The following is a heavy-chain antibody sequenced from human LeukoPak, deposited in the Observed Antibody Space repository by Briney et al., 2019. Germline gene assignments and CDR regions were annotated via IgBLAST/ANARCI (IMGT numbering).Heavy chain of an antibody. J-gene: IGHJ4*02. CDR3: ARGITIFGVVIPLYFDY. V-gene: IGHV4-34*01. Sequence: SETLSLTCAVYGGSFSGYYWSWIRHPPGKGLEWSGEINHSGSTNYNPSLKSRVTISVDTSKNQFSLKLSSVTAADTAVYYCARGITIFGVVIPLYFDYWGQGTLVTVSS. CDR1: GGSFSGYY. CDR2: INHSGST. D-gene: IGHD3-3*01.